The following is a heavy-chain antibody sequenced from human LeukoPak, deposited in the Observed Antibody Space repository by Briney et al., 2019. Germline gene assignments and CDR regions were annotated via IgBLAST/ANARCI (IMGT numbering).Heavy chain of an antibody. Sequence: TGGSLRPSCAASGFTVSSNYMSWVRQAPGKGLEWVSVIYSGGSTYYADSVKGRFTISRGNSKNTLYLQMNNLRAEDTAVYYCASGSGSYRTPYYYMDVWGKGTTVTVSS. D-gene: IGHD3-10*01. V-gene: IGHV3-53*01. CDR1: GFTVSSNY. J-gene: IGHJ6*03. CDR2: IYSGGST. CDR3: ASGSGSYRTPYYYMDV.